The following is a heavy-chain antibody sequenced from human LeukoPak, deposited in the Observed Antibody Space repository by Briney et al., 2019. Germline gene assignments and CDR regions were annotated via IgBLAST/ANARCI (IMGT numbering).Heavy chain of an antibody. CDR2: ISSSSSYI. CDR3: ARDYYDSSGYHLLDY. J-gene: IGHJ4*02. Sequence: GSLRLSCAASGFTFSSYSMNWVRQAPGKGLEWVSSISSSSSYIYYADSVKGRFTISRDNAKNSLYLQMNSLRAEDTAVYYCARDYYDSSGYHLLDYWGQGTLVTVSS. D-gene: IGHD3-22*01. CDR1: GFTFSSYS. V-gene: IGHV3-21*01.